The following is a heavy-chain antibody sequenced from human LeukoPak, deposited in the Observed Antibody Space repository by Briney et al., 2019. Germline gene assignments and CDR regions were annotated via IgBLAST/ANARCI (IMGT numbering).Heavy chain of an antibody. V-gene: IGHV3-30*18. CDR1: GFTFSSYG. J-gene: IGHJ4*02. D-gene: IGHD3-10*01. CDR3: ANPRGVEDY. CDR2: ISYDGSNK. Sequence: GGFLRLSCAASGFTFSSYGMHWVRQAPGKGLEWVAVISYDGSNKYYADSVKGRFTISRDNSKNTLYLQMNSLRAEDTAVYYCANPRGVEDYWGQGTLVTVSS.